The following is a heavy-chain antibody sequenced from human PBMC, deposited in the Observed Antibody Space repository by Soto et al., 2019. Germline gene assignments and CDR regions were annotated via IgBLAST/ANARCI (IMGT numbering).Heavy chain of an antibody. CDR1: GGSISIYY. D-gene: IGHD3-10*01. J-gene: IGHJ5*02. CDR3: GRAGVLLRFGEPLDFDP. V-gene: IGHV4-59*01. CDR2: IYYSGST. Sequence: SETLSLTCTVSGGSISIYYWSWIRQPPGKGLEWIGYIYYSGSTNYNPSRRSRVTISVGTEKNQFGLKLSAVTAADTAVYYCGRAGVLLRFGEPLDFDPWGQATLVTGS.